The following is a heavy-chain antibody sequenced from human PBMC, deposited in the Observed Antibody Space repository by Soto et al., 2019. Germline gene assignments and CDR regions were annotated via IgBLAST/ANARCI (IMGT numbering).Heavy chain of an antibody. V-gene: IGHV2-5*02. CDR2: IYWDDDK. Sequence: QITLKESGPTLVKPTQTLTLTCTFSGFSLSTSGVGVGWIRQPPGKALEWLALIYWDDDKLYSPSLKSRLTITKDTSKNQVVLTITNIDPVDTATYYCEHKGYSNSLASEYFQHWGQGTLVTVSS. J-gene: IGHJ1*01. CDR3: EHKGYSNSLASEYFQH. CDR1: GFSLSTSGVG. D-gene: IGHD6-13*01.